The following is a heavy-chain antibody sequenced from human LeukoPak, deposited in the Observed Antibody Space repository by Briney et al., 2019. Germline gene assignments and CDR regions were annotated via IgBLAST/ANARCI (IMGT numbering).Heavy chain of an antibody. CDR2: IHPNSGGT. V-gene: IGHV1-2*02. CDR3: AGAPAGGPLRFFDY. D-gene: IGHD3-3*01. Sequence: ASVKVSCKASGYTFTGYYIHWVRQAPGQGLEWMGWIHPNSGGTNFAQKFQGRVTMTRDSSISTAYMEVSSLRSDDTAVYYCAGAPAGGPLRFFDYWGQGTLVTVSS. CDR1: GYTFTGYY. J-gene: IGHJ4*02.